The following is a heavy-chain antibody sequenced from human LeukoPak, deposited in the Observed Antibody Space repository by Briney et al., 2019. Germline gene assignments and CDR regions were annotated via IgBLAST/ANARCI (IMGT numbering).Heavy chain of an antibody. Sequence: SETLSLTCTVSGGSISSSRYSWGWIRQPPGKGLEWIGTIYGSGSTYYNPSLKSRVTISADTSKNQLSLRLSSVTAADTAVYYCARVGFGGYSYGYVDFWGQGTQVTVSS. V-gene: IGHV4-39*01. CDR3: ARVGFGGYSYGYVDF. D-gene: IGHD5-18*01. CDR1: GGSISSSRYS. J-gene: IGHJ4*02. CDR2: IYGSGST.